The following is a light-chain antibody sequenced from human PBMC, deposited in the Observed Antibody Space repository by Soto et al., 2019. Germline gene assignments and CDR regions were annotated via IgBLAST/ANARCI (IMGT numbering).Light chain of an antibody. V-gene: IGKV3-20*01. CDR1: QSVSSSS. CDR2: GAS. Sequence: EIVLTHSPVTLSLSPGELATLSCRAIQSVSSSSLAWYQQKRGQAPRLLIYGASSRATGIPDRFSGSGSGTEFTLTISSLQSEDFAVYYCQQYHDWPLTFGGGTRVEIK. J-gene: IGKJ4*01. CDR3: QQYHDWPLT.